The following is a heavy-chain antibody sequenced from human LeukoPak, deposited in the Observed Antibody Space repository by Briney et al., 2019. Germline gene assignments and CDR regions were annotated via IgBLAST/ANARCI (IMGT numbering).Heavy chain of an antibody. V-gene: IGHV3-48*01. J-gene: IGHJ5*02. CDR2: ISTSTTTI. CDR1: GFTFSSYS. CDR3: ARAKYGDYVHWFDP. Sequence: GGSLRLSCEASGFTFSSYSMNWVRQAPGKGLEWISYISTSTTTIYYANPVKGRFTISRDNAKKSLYLQMNSLRAEDTAVYYCARAKYGDYVHWFDPWGQGTLVTVSS. D-gene: IGHD4-17*01.